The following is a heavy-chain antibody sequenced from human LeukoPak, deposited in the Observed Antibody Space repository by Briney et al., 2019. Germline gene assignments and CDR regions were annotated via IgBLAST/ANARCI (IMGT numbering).Heavy chain of an antibody. Sequence: ASVKVSCKASGYTFTGYYMHWVRQAPGQGPEWMGWINPNSGGTNYAQKFQGRVTMTRDTSISTAYMELSRLRSDDTAVYYCARDFERLYPGGAFDIWGQGTMVTVSS. CDR2: INPNSGGT. J-gene: IGHJ3*02. D-gene: IGHD3-3*01. CDR3: ARDFERLYPGGAFDI. CDR1: GYTFTGYY. V-gene: IGHV1-2*02.